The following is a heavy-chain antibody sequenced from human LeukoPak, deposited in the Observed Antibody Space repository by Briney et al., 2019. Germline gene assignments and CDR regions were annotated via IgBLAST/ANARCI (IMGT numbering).Heavy chain of an antibody. Sequence: SETLSLTCTVSGGSISSYNSSWIRQPPGKGLERMGYIYYSGSTNYNPALKSRVTISVDTSKNQFSLKLSSVTAADTAVYYCARGYSSSWYWFDPWGQGTLVTVSS. J-gene: IGHJ5*02. CDR1: GGSISSYN. CDR3: ARGYSSSWYWFDP. CDR2: IYYSGST. V-gene: IGHV4-59*01. D-gene: IGHD6-13*01.